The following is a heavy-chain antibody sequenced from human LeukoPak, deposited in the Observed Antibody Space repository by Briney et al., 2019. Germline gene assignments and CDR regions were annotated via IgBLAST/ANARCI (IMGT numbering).Heavy chain of an antibody. Sequence: GGSLRLSCTASGFTFSSYWMHWVRQAPGKGLVWVSRINSDGSSTTYADSVKGRFTISRDNAKNTLYLQMNSLRAEDTAVYYCAREEASDWYFDLWGRGTLVTVSS. J-gene: IGHJ2*01. CDR3: AREEASDWYFDL. CDR1: GFTFSSYW. D-gene: IGHD3-3*01. V-gene: IGHV3-74*01. CDR2: INSDGSST.